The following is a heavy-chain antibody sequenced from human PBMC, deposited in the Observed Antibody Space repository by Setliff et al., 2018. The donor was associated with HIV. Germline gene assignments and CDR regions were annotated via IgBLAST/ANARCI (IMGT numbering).Heavy chain of an antibody. CDR3: ARDPVSDNSATPYYFDY. J-gene: IGHJ4*02. Sequence: ASVKVSCKASGGTFSTYAIGWVRQAPGQGLEWSGGIIPIFGTANYDQRFQGRVTITADETTSTAYMELSSLRSEDTAVYFCARDPVSDNSATPYYFDYWGQGTLVTVSS. CDR1: GGTFSTYA. V-gene: IGHV1-69*13. D-gene: IGHD2-21*01. CDR2: IIPIFGTA.